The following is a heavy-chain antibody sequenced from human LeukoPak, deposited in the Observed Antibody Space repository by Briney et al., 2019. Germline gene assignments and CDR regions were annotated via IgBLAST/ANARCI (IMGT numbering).Heavy chain of an antibody. V-gene: IGHV3-21*01. Sequence: PGGSLRLSCGASGFTFSSYSMNWVRQAPGKGLEWVSSISSSSSYIYYADSVKGRFTISRDNAKNSLYLQMNSLRAEDTAVYYCARDGASTIGNAFDIWGQGTMVTVSS. D-gene: IGHD3-16*01. CDR1: GFTFSSYS. CDR2: ISSSSSYI. J-gene: IGHJ3*02. CDR3: ARDGASTIGNAFDI.